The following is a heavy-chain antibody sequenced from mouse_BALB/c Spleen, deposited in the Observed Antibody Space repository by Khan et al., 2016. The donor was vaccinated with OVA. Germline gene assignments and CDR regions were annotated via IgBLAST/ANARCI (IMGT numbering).Heavy chain of an antibody. CDR1: GYTFTDYY. CDR2: IYPGNVNT. D-gene: IGHD2-1*01. CDR3: AREGYYGNSRAWFAY. V-gene: IGHV1S56*01. J-gene: IGHJ3*01. Sequence: QVQLQQPGPELVKPGASVRISCKASGYTFTDYYINWMKQRPGQGLEWIGWIYPGNVNTKYNEKFKDKAILTADKSSSTAYMQLSSLTSEDSAVYFCAREGYYGNSRAWFAYWGQGTLVTVST.